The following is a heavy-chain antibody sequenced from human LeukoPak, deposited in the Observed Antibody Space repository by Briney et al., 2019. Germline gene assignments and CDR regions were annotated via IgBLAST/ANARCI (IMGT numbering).Heavy chain of an antibody. D-gene: IGHD5-18*01. V-gene: IGHV1-69*05. Sequence: SVKVSFKASGGTFSSYAISWVRQAPGQGLEWMGGIIPIFGTANYAQKFQGRVTITTDESTSTVYMELSSLRSEDTAVYYCARGVGGYSYGYQIDYWGQGTLVTVSS. J-gene: IGHJ4*02. CDR2: IIPIFGTA. CDR1: GGTFSSYA. CDR3: ARGVGGYSYGYQIDY.